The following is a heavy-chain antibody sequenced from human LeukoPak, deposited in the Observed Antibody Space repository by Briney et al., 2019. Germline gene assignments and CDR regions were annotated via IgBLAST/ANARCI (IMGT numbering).Heavy chain of an antibody. CDR3: ARDLDWLLFDY. CDR2: VKYDGSTT. Sequence: GGSLRLSCAASGFTFSAYWMHWVRQAPGKGLVWVSRVKYDGSTTTYADSVKGRFTISRDNAKNILYLQMNSLRVEDTAVYYCARDLDWLLFDYWGQGTLVTVSA. CDR1: GFTFSAYW. D-gene: IGHD3-9*01. J-gene: IGHJ4*02. V-gene: IGHV3-74*01.